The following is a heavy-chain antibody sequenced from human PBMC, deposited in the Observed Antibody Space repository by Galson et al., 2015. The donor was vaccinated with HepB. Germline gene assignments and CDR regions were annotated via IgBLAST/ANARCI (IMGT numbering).Heavy chain of an antibody. CDR3: ARGSGDSSGWYYFDY. Sequence: SLRLSCAASGFTFSDYYMSWIRQAPGKGLEWVSYISSSSSYTNYADSVKGRFTISRDNAKNSLYLQMNSLRSEDTAVYYCARGSGDSSGWYYFDYWGQGTLVTVSS. J-gene: IGHJ4*02. D-gene: IGHD6-19*01. V-gene: IGHV3-11*05. CDR2: ISSSSSYT. CDR1: GFTFSDYY.